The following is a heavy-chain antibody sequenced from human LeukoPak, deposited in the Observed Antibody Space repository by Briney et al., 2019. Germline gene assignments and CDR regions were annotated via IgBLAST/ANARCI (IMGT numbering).Heavy chain of an antibody. J-gene: IGHJ4*02. CDR1: GYTFTSYY. V-gene: IGHV1-46*01. CDR3: AREGTGVYYYDSSGLFGY. Sequence: ASVKVSCKASGYTFTSYYMHWVRQAPGQGLEWMGIINPSGGSTSYAQKFQGRVTMTRDTSTSTVYMELSSLRSEDTAVYYCAREGTGVYYYDSSGLFGYWGQGTLVTVSS. D-gene: IGHD3-22*01. CDR2: INPSGGST.